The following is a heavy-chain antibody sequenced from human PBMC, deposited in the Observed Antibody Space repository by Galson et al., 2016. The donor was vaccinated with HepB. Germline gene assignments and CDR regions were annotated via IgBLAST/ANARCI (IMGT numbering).Heavy chain of an antibody. CDR1: GFTFSSYW. CDR2: ISSDGSTT. Sequence: SLRLSCAASGFTFSSYWMHWVRQAPGRGLVWVSRISSDGSTTDYADSVKGRFTLSRDNVKNTVYLQMNSLRTEDTTVYYCARDWSEIDYDVLTANYYYYHYGMDVWGQGTTVTVSS. V-gene: IGHV3-74*01. J-gene: IGHJ6*02. D-gene: IGHD3-9*01. CDR3: ARDWSEIDYDVLTANYYYYHYGMDV.